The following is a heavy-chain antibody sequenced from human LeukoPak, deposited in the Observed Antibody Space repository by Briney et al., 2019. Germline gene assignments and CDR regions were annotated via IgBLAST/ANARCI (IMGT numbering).Heavy chain of an antibody. J-gene: IGHJ6*03. Sequence: ASVKVSCKASGYTFTGYYMHWVRQAPGQGLEWMGWINPNSGGTNYAQKFQGRVTMTRDTSISTAYMELSRLRSDDTAVYYCARAQLLSPYYYYYMDVWGKGTTVTVSS. D-gene: IGHD2-21*01. CDR3: ARAQLLSPYYYYYMDV. V-gene: IGHV1-2*02. CDR2: INPNSGGT. CDR1: GYTFTGYY.